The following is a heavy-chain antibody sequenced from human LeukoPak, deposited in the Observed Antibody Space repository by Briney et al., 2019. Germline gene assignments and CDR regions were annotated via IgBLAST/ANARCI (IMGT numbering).Heavy chain of an antibody. CDR2: ISAYSGNT. CDR1: GYTFTSYG. CDR3: ARDKNVGLGRSLGY. V-gene: IGHV1-18*01. D-gene: IGHD3-10*01. J-gene: IGHJ4*02. Sequence: ASVKVSCKASGYTFTSYGISWVRQAPGQGLEWMGWISAYSGNTDYEQKFQGRVTMTTDTSTRTAYMELRSLRSDDTAVYYCARDKNVGLGRSLGYWGQGTLVTVSS.